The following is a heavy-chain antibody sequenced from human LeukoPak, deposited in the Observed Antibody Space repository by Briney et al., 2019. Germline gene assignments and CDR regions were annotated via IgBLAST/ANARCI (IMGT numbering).Heavy chain of an antibody. CDR2: TYYRSKWYG. CDR3: AREPVTHCFES. D-gene: IGHD1-14*01. CDR1: GDSVSSKNDA. Sequence: SQTLSLTCAISGDSVSSKNDAWNWIRQSPSRGLEWLGRTYYRSKWYGDYAVSVRGRISINPDTSKNQFSLQLNSVTPEDTAVYYCAREPVTHCFESWGQGTLVTVSS. V-gene: IGHV6-1*01. J-gene: IGHJ4*02.